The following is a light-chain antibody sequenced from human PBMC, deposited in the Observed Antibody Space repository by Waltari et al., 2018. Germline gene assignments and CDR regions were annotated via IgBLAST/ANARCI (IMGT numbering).Light chain of an antibody. J-gene: IGLJ2*01. CDR3: CSYASSSPRLI. V-gene: IGLV2-23*02. CDR1: YSNVGSYDL. Sequence: QSALTQPASVSGSLGQSISISCSGSYSNVGSYDLVSWYHQRPGEAPKLLIYEVLKRPSGVSNRFSGSKSGNAASLTISALQPEDEGTYYCCSYASSSPRLIFGGGTELTV. CDR2: EVL.